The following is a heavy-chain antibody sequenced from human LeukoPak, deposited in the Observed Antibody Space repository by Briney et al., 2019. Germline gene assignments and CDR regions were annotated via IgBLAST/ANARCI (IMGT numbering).Heavy chain of an antibody. CDR1: GFTFSSYA. V-gene: IGHV3-23*01. D-gene: IGHD3-3*01. CDR3: ARTYDFGRGPPGDAFDN. J-gene: IGHJ3*02. Sequence: GGSLRLSCAASGFTFSSYAMSWVRQAPGKGLEWVSAISGSGGSTYYADPVQGRFTISRDNTQESVFLQMNSLRADDTAVYYCARTYDFGRGPPGDAFDNWGPGTLVTVSS. CDR2: ISGSGGST.